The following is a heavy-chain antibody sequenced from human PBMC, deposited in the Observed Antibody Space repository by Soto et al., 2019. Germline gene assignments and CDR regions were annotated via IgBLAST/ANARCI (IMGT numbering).Heavy chain of an antibody. CDR2: IYYSGST. D-gene: IGHD6-6*01. CDR3: ARSRIAARPDYFDY. CDR1: GGSISSYY. V-gene: IGHV4-59*01. Sequence: SETLSLTCTVSGGSISSYYWSWIRQPPGKGLEWIGYIYYSGSTNYNPSLKSRVTISVDTSKNQFSLKLSSVTAADTAVYYCARSRIAARPDYFDYWGQGTLVTVSS. J-gene: IGHJ4*02.